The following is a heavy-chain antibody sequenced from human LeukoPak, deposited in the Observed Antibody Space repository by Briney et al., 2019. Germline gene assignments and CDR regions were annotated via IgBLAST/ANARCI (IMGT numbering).Heavy chain of an antibody. CDR1: GGSISSYY. J-gene: IGHJ3*02. CDR3: ARGGTATDAFDI. CDR2: IYYSGST. Sequence: TSETLSLTCTVSGGSISSYYWSWIRQPPGKGLEWIGYIYYSGSTNYSPSLKSRVTISVDTSKNQFSLKLSSVTAADTAVYYCARGGTATDAFDIWGQGTMVTVSS. D-gene: IGHD2-21*02. V-gene: IGHV4-59*01.